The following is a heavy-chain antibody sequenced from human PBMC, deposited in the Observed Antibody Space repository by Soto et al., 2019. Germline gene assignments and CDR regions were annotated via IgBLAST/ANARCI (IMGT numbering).Heavy chain of an antibody. J-gene: IGHJ4*02. CDR3: ARGEPERGYYDSSGYLYAFDY. D-gene: IGHD3-22*01. CDR2: FIPIFGTA. V-gene: IGHV1-69*06. Sequence: QVQLVQSGAEVKKPGSSVKVSCKASGGTFSSYAISWVRQAPGQGLVWMGGFIPIFGTANYAQKFQGRVTITADKSTSTAYMELSSLRSEDTAVYYCARGEPERGYYDSSGYLYAFDYWGQGTLVTVSS. CDR1: GGTFSSYA.